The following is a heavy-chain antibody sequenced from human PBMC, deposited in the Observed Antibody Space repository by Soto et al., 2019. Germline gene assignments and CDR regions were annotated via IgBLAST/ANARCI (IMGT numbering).Heavy chain of an antibody. J-gene: IGHJ4*02. D-gene: IGHD6-6*01. CDR3: ASVYGGQLVRSKRFDY. CDR1: GGSISRSDYY. CDR2: IYYSGST. V-gene: IGHV4-31*03. Sequence: SETLSLTCTVSGGSISRSDYYWSWIRQHPGKGLEWIGYIYYSGSTDYNPSLRSRVTISVDTSNNQFSLNLSSVTAADTAVYFCASVYGGQLVRSKRFDYWGQGTLVTVSS.